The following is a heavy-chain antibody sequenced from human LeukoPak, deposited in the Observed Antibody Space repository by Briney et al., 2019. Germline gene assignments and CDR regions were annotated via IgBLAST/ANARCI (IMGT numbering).Heavy chain of an antibody. J-gene: IGHJ4*02. D-gene: IGHD3-22*01. CDR3: ARDWRYYDSSGYYPGLDY. V-gene: IGHV1-69*06. CDR1: GGTFSSYA. Sequence: SVKVSCKASGGTFSSYAISWVRQAPGQGLEWMGGIIPIFGTANYAQKFQGRVTITADKSTSTAYMELSSLRSEDTAVYYCARDWRYYDSSGYYPGLDYWGQGTLVTVSS. CDR2: IIPIFGTA.